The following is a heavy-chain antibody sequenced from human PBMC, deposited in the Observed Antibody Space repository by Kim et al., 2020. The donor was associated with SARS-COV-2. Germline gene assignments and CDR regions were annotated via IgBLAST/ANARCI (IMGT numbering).Heavy chain of an antibody. Sequence: EYAASVKGRFTISREDSKSSLYLQMDSLKTEDTDVYYCARGSGGYRPFDYWGRGTLVTVSS. J-gene: IGHJ4*02. D-gene: IGHD1-26*01. V-gene: IGHV3-72*01. CDR3: ARGSGGYRPFDY.